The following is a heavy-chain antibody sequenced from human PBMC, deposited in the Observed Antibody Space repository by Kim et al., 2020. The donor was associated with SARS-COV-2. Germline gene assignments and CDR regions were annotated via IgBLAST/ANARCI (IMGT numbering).Heavy chain of an antibody. CDR3: TRAVKDYDILTGYSIFPAYYFDY. V-gene: IGHV3-49*03. D-gene: IGHD3-9*01. J-gene: IGHJ4*02. Sequence: GGSLRLSCTASGFTFGDYAMSWFRQAPGKGLEWVGFIRSKAYGGTTEYAASVKGRFTISRDDSKSIAYLQMNSLKTEDTAVYYCTRAVKDYDILTGYSIFPAYYFDYWGQGTLVTVSS. CDR1: GFTFGDYA. CDR2: IRSKAYGGTT.